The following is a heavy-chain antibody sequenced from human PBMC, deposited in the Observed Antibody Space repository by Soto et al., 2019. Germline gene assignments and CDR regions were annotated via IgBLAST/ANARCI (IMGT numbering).Heavy chain of an antibody. CDR1: GFSVSSNY. J-gene: IGHJ3*02. D-gene: IGHD3-10*01. V-gene: IGHV3-53*01. CDR3: ARVLDYYGKYTFEI. Sequence: PGGSLRLSCAASGFSVSSNYMSWVRQAPGKGLEWVSVIYSGGMTDYADSVKGRFTISRDNSKNTLHVQMNSLRAEDTAVYYCARVLDYYGKYTFEISGQGKIVPVSS. CDR2: IYSGGMT.